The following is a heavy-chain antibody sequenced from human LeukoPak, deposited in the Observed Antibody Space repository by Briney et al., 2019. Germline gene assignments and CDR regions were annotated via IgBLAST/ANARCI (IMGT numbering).Heavy chain of an antibody. D-gene: IGHD2-8*01. CDR1: GYTFTTYG. Sequence: ASVKVSCKASGYTFTTYGISWVRQAPGQGLEWMGWSSPNNGNRNYAQKFQGRVTMTTDTSTATAYMELRSLRSDDTAVYYCARGYYSTHGVCYGGDFDNWGQGTLVTVSS. CDR3: ARGYYSTHGVCYGGDFDN. CDR2: SSPNNGNR. J-gene: IGHJ4*02. V-gene: IGHV1-18*01.